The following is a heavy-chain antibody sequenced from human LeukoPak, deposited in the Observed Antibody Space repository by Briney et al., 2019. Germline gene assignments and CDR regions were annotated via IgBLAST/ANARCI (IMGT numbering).Heavy chain of an antibody. CDR3: ARNRWLDC. J-gene: IGHJ4*02. Sequence: GASVKVSCRASGYTFTNYYMHWVRQAPGQGLEWMGIINPSGGSTTYAQKFQDRVTMTRDMSTSTVYMELSSLRSEDTAVYYCARNRWLDCWGQGNLVTVPS. CDR1: GYTFTNYY. D-gene: IGHD5-24*01. CDR2: INPSGGST. V-gene: IGHV1-46*01.